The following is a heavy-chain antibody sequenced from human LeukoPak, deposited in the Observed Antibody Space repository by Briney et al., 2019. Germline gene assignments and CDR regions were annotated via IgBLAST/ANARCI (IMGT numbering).Heavy chain of an antibody. D-gene: IGHD6-19*01. CDR2: ISGSGGST. CDR1: GFTFSSYA. CDR3: ASFHTCIAVAGGDDY. V-gene: IGHV3-23*01. Sequence: PGGSLRLSCAASGFTFSSYAMSWVRQAPGKGLEWVSAISGSGGSTYYADSVKGRFTISRDNSKNTLYLQMNSLRAEDTAVYYCASFHTCIAVAGGDDYWGQGTLVTVSS. J-gene: IGHJ4*02.